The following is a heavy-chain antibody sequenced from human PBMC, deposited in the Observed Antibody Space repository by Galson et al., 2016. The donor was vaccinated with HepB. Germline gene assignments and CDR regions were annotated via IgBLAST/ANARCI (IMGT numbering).Heavy chain of an antibody. CDR1: GITFSIYG. D-gene: IGHD2-8*01. V-gene: IGHV3-33*01. CDR3: TRVRRPWCMGRKDAFDI. CDR2: IWYDGSKK. J-gene: IGHJ3*02. Sequence: SLRLSCAASGITFSIYGMQWVRQAPGKGLEWVAVIWYDGSKKDYADSVQGRFNISRDNSKNTLYLQMNSLGAEGTAGYYCTRVRRPWCMGRKDAFDIWGQGTMVIVSS.